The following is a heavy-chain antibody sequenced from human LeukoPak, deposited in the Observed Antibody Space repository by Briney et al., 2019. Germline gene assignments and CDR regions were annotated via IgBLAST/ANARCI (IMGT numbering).Heavy chain of an antibody. CDR3: ARHAFGFDY. V-gene: IGHV4-59*08. Sequence: KPSETLSLTCTVSGGSISSYYWSWIRQPPGKGLEWIGYIYYSGSTNFNPSLKSRVTISVDTSKNQFSLKLSSVTAADTAVYYCARHAFGFDYWGQGTLVTVSS. CDR1: GGSISSYY. CDR2: IYYSGST. D-gene: IGHD3-16*01. J-gene: IGHJ4*02.